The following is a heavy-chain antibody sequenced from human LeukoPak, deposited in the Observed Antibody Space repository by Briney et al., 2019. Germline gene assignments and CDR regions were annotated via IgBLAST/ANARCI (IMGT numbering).Heavy chain of an antibody. Sequence: SETLSLTCAVYGGSFSGYYWSWLRQPPGKGLEWLGEINHSGSTNYNPSLKSRVTISVDTSKNQFSLKLSSVTAADTAVYYCVSGSRITMVRGVISDYWGQGTLVTVSS. CDR3: VSGSRITMVRGVISDY. CDR2: INHSGST. J-gene: IGHJ4*02. D-gene: IGHD3-10*01. V-gene: IGHV4-34*01. CDR1: GGSFSGYY.